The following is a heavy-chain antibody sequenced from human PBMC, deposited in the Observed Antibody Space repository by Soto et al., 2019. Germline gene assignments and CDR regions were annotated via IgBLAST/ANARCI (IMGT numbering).Heavy chain of an antibody. CDR2: ISSDGVGT. D-gene: IGHD6-6*01. J-gene: IGHJ6*03. CDR3: ARRARPDFYYMDV. CDR1: GFTLSGYA. Sequence: EVQLAESGGGLAQPGGSLRLSCAASGFTLSGYAMDWVRQAPGKGLEYVSGISSDGVGTYYANSVQGRFTISRDNSKNTVYLQMCRLRPEDMAVYYCARRARPDFYYMDVWGKGTTVTVSS. V-gene: IGHV3-64*01.